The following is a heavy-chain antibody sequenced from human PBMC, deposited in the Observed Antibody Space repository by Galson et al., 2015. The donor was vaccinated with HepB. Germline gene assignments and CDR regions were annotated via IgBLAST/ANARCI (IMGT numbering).Heavy chain of an antibody. V-gene: IGHV3-21*01. CDR1: GFTFSSYS. CDR3: ARDGGDDITMIVVVAPDY. J-gene: IGHJ4*02. Sequence: SLRLSCAASGFTFSSYSMNWVRQAPGKGLEWVSSISSSSSYIYYADSVKGRFTISRDNSKNTLYLQMNSLRAEDTAVYYCARDGGDDITMIVVVAPDYWGQGTLVTVSS. CDR2: ISSSSSYI. D-gene: IGHD3-22*01.